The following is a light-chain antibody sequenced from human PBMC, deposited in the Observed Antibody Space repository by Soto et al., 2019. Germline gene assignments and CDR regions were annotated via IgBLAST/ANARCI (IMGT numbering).Light chain of an antibody. Sequence: QSVLTQSPSASASLGASVKLTCTLSSGHSNYAIAWHQQQSEKGPRYLMKLNSDGSHSKRDGIPDRFSGSSSGAERYLTIPSLQSEDEADYYCQTWGSGIVVFGGGTKLTVL. V-gene: IGLV4-69*01. CDR2: LNSDGSH. CDR1: SGHSNYA. CDR3: QTWGSGIVV. J-gene: IGLJ2*01.